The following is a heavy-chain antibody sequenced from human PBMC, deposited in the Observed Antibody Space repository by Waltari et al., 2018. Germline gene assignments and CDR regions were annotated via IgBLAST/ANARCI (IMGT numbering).Heavy chain of an antibody. CDR2: IIPIFGTA. Sequence: QVQLVQSGAEVQKPGSSVKVSCKASGGTFSSYAISWVRQAPGPGLEWMGGIIPIFGTANYAKKFQGRVTITADESTSTAYMELSSLRSEDTAVYYCARGAADCGGDCLYYFDYWGQGTLVTVSS. CDR1: GGTFSSYA. D-gene: IGHD2-21*01. V-gene: IGHV1-69*01. CDR3: ARGAADCGGDCLYYFDY. J-gene: IGHJ4*02.